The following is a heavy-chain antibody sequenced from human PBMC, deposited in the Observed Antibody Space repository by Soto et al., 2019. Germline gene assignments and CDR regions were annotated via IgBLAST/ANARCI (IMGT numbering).Heavy chain of an antibody. D-gene: IGHD5-12*01. Sequence: SVKVSCKASGGTFSSYAISWVRQAPGQGLEWMGGIIPIFGTANYAQKFQGRVTITADKSTSTAYMELSSLRSEDTAVYYCAREVATGYYFDYWGQGTLVTVSS. CDR1: GGTFSSYA. V-gene: IGHV1-69*06. CDR2: IIPIFGTA. CDR3: AREVATGYYFDY. J-gene: IGHJ4*02.